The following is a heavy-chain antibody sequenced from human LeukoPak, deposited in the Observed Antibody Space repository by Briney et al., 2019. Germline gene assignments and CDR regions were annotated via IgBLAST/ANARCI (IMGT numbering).Heavy chain of an antibody. Sequence: PSETLSLTCTVSGGSISSSSYYWGWIRQPPGEGLEWIGRIYTSGSTNYNPSLKSRVTMSVDTSKNQFSLKLSSVTAADTAVYYCARDGSVYYYAPNYMDVWGKGTTVTISS. J-gene: IGHJ6*03. CDR2: IYTSGST. CDR3: ARDGSVYYYAPNYMDV. D-gene: IGHD3-10*01. V-gene: IGHV4-39*07. CDR1: GGSISSSSYY.